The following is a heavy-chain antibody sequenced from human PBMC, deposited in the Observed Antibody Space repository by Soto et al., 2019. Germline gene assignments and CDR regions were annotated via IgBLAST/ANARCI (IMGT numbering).Heavy chain of an antibody. CDR1: DFSFTSYA. J-gene: IGHJ4*02. D-gene: IGHD5-18*01. V-gene: IGHV3-23*01. Sequence: EVQMSASGGGVVQPGESLRLSCVAPDFSFTSYAMTWVRLPPGKELQWVAALSHDGGNIYYRDSVRGRFTISRDNSKNTLYLQMHSLKGEDTAVYFCAKQMGTWVDTAIDFWGEGTQVTVSS. CDR3: AKQMGTWVDTAIDF. CDR2: LSHDGGNI.